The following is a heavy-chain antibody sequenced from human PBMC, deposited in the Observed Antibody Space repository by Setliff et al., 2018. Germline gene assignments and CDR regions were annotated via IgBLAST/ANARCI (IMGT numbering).Heavy chain of an antibody. CDR2: IYYSGNSNYDT. CDR3: ARTDDSSGYYYG. V-gene: IGHV4-59*08. Sequence: SETLSLTCIVSGGSINSYYWNWIRQPPGKGLEWIGYIYYSGNSNYDTNYNPSLKSRVTISVDTSKNQFSLKLSSVTAADTAVYYCARTDDSSGYYYGWGQGTLVTVSS. CDR1: GGSINSYY. J-gene: IGHJ4*02. D-gene: IGHD3-22*01.